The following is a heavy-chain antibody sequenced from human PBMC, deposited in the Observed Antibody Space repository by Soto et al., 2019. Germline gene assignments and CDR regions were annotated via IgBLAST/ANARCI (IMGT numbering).Heavy chain of an antibody. CDR3: ARQIYDSDTGPNFQYYFDS. CDR2: IDPSDSQT. D-gene: IGHD3-22*01. J-gene: IGHJ4*02. Sequence: GESLKISCKGSGCSIAGYWITWVRQKPGKGLEWMGRIDPSDSQTYYSPSFRGHVTISVTKSITTVFLQWSSLRASDTAMYYCARQIYDSDTGPNFQYYFDSWGQGTPVTVSS. CDR1: GCSIAGYW. V-gene: IGHV5-10-1*01.